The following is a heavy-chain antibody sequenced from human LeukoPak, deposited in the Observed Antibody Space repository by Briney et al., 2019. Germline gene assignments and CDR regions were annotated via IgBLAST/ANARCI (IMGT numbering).Heavy chain of an antibody. CDR3: ARDRLLWFGEPDAFDI. Sequence: GASVKVSCKASGYTFTSYGISWVRQAPAQGLEWMGWISAYNGNTNYAQKLQGRVTMTTDTSTSTAYMELRSLRSDDTAVYYCARDRLLWFGEPDAFDIWGQGTMVTVSS. CDR1: GYTFTSYG. D-gene: IGHD3-10*01. V-gene: IGHV1-18*01. CDR2: ISAYNGNT. J-gene: IGHJ3*02.